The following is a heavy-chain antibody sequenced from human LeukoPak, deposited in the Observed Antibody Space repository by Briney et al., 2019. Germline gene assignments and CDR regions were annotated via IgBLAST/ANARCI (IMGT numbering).Heavy chain of an antibody. Sequence: EPSETLSLTCTVSGGSISSGDYYWSWIRQPPGKGLEWIGYIYYSGSTYHNPSLKSRVTISVDTSKNQFSLKLSSVTAADTAVYYCARFTYYGDYAAYFDYWGQGTLVTVSS. V-gene: IGHV4-30-4*01. CDR2: IYYSGST. CDR3: ARFTYYGDYAAYFDY. D-gene: IGHD4-17*01. J-gene: IGHJ4*02. CDR1: GGSISSGDYY.